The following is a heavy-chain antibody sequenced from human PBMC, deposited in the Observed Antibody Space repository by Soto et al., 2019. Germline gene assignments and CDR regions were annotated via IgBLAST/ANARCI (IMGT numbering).Heavy chain of an antibody. V-gene: IGHV3-11*05. CDR3: ARDRGAVTGQYFDY. CDR1: GFPFSALF. D-gene: IGHD6-19*01. CDR2: ISSSGTSA. J-gene: IGHJ4*02. Sequence: QVQLEESGGGLVKPGGSLRLSCATSGFPFSALFMAWIRQTPGKGLEYIAYISSSGTSANYAESVKGRFTISRDNAKNSWYLQMSGLRAEDTAVYYCARDRGAVTGQYFDYWGQGALVTVSS.